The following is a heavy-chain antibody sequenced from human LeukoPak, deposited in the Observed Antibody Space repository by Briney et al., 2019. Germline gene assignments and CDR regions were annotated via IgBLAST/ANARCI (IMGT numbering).Heavy chain of an antibody. Sequence: ASVKVSCKASGYTFTGYYMHWVRQAPGQGLEWMGWINPNSGGTNYAQKFQGRVTITADKSTSTAYMELSSLRSEDTAVYYCARSPHDYSNRYYYYMDVWGKGTTVTVSS. D-gene: IGHD4-11*01. V-gene: IGHV1-2*02. CDR3: ARSPHDYSNRYYYYMDV. J-gene: IGHJ6*03. CDR1: GYTFTGYY. CDR2: INPNSGGT.